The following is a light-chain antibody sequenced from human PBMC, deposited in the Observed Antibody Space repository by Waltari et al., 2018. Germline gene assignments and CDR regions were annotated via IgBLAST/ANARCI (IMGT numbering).Light chain of an antibody. CDR1: NLQYKY. Sequence: YEMTQPPSVSVSPGQTASITCSGDNLQYKYVYWYQHKPGKSPLLILYRDIERPSGILERFSGSNSGNTATLTISETQAMDEADYYCQAWDTSTGVVFGGGTKLTVL. J-gene: IGLJ2*01. CDR2: RDI. CDR3: QAWDTSTGVV. V-gene: IGLV3-1*01.